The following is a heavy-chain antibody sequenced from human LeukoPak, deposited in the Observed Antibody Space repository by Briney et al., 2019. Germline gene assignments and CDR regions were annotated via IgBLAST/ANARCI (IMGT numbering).Heavy chain of an antibody. CDR2: ISDSGGGT. CDR3: VYCSGGSCYSNGPWFDP. D-gene: IGHD2-15*01. CDR1: GFTFSSYA. J-gene: IGHJ5*02. Sequence: GGTLRLSCAASGFTFSSYAMSWVRQAPGKGLEWVSVISDSGGGTYYADSVKGRFTISRDNAKNTLYLQMNSLRVDDTALYYCVYCSGGSCYSNGPWFDPWGQGTLVTVSS. V-gene: IGHV3-23*01.